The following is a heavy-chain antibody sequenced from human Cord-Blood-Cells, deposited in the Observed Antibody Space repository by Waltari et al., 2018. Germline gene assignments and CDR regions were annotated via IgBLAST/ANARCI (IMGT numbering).Heavy chain of an antibody. V-gene: IGHV6-1*01. CDR3: ARVTGSHWYFDL. CDR2: TYYRSKWYN. D-gene: IGHD3-10*01. Sequence: QVQLPQSGPGLVKPSQTLSLTCAISGDRVSSNSAARTWITQSPSRGLEWMGRTYYRSKWYNDYAVSVKSRITINPATSKNQFSLQLNSVTPEDTTVYYCARVTGSHWYFDLWGRGTLVTVSS. CDR1: GDRVSSNSAA. J-gene: IGHJ2*01.